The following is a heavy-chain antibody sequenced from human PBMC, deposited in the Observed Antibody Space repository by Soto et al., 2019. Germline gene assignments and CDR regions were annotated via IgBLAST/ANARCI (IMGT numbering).Heavy chain of an antibody. V-gene: IGHV4-31*03. Sequence: QVQLQESGPGLVKPSQTLSLTCTVSGGSISSGGYYWSWIRQHPGKGLEWLGYIYYSGSTYYNPSLKSRVTISVDTSKHQFSLKLSSVTAADTAVYYCAGDRREAADSDYYYYYGMDVWGQGTTVTVSS. CDR3: AGDRREAADSDYYYYYGMDV. CDR2: IYYSGST. CDR1: GGSISSGGYY. J-gene: IGHJ6*02. D-gene: IGHD6-13*01.